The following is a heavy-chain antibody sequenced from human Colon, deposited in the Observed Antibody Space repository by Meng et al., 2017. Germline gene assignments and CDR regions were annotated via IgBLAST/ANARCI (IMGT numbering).Heavy chain of an antibody. CDR2: IYYTGST. CDR1: GGSISGNY. J-gene: IGHJ4*02. Sequence: QVQPQESGPGLVKPSETLSLTRTVSGGSISGNYWSWIRQSPGRGLEWIAYIYYTGSTNYNPSFKSRATISVDTSKNQFSLNLASVTAADTAVYYCAKYDRPPYCFEYWGQGTLVTVSS. V-gene: IGHV4-59*01. CDR3: AKYDRPPYCFEY. D-gene: IGHD2-15*01.